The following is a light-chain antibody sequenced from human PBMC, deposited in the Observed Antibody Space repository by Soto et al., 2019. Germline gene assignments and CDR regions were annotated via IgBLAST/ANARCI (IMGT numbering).Light chain of an antibody. Sequence: ETVMTQSPATLSVSPGERATLSCWASQSVNSNLAWYQQKLGQAPRVLIYGASTRATSIPARFSGSGSETEFILTISSLQSEDSATYYCQHYNTWPWTFGQGTKVDIK. CDR3: QHYNTWPWT. V-gene: IGKV3-15*01. J-gene: IGKJ1*01. CDR2: GAS. CDR1: QSVNSN.